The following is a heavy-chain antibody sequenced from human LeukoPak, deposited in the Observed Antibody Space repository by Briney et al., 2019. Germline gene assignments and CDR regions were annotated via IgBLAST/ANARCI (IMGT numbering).Heavy chain of an antibody. CDR1: GGSINNYY. J-gene: IGHJ4*02. CDR2: IYYTGGT. D-gene: IGHD3-22*01. V-gene: IGHV4-59*01. Sequence: KPSETLSLTCTVSGGSINNYYWSWIRQPPGKGLEWIGYIYYTGGTNYNPSLKSRVTISVDTSKSHFSLKMSTLTAADTAAYYCARHRGSGYPYFDYWGQGTLVTVSS. CDR3: ARHRGSGYPYFDY.